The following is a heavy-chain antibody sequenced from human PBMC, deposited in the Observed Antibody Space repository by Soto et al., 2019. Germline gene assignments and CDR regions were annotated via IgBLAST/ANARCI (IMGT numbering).Heavy chain of an antibody. D-gene: IGHD2-15*01. CDR1: GYSFTSYW. J-gene: IGHJ4*02. CDR2: IYPGDSDT. Sequence: PGESLKISCKGSGYSFTSYWIGWVRQMPGKVLEWMGIIYPGDSDTTYSPSFQGQVTISADESISTAYLQWSSLKPSDTAMYYCARREAWYYFDSWGQGTLVNVSS. V-gene: IGHV5-51*01. CDR3: ARREAWYYFDS.